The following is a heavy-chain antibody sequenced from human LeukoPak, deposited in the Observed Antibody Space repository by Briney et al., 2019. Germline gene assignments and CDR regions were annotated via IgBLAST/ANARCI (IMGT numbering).Heavy chain of an antibody. D-gene: IGHD6-13*01. CDR2: MNPNSGNT. Sequence: ASVKVSCKASGYTFTSYDINWVRQATGQGLEWMGWMNPNSGNTGYAQKFQGRVTMTRNTSISTAYIELSSLRSEDTAVYFCARDRIAAAVLDYWGQGTLVTVSS. V-gene: IGHV1-8*01. CDR3: ARDRIAAAVLDY. CDR1: GYTFTSYD. J-gene: IGHJ4*02.